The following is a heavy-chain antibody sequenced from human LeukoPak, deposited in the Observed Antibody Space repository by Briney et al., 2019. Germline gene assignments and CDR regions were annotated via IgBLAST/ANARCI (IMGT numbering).Heavy chain of an antibody. CDR2: IIPIIGTA. J-gene: IGHJ6*03. CDR1: GGTFSSYA. D-gene: IGHD3-3*01. V-gene: IGHV1-69*06. CDR3: ARAVPYYDFWSGYYPYYYYMDV. Sequence: SVKVSCKASGGTFSSYAISWVRQAPGQGLEWMGGIIPIIGTANYAQKFQGRVTITADKSTSTAYMELSSLRSEDTAVYYCARAVPYYDFWSGYYPYYYYMDVWGKGTTVTVSS.